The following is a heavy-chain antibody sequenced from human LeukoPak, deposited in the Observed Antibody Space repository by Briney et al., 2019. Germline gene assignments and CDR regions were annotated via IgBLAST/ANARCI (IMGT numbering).Heavy chain of an antibody. Sequence: SQTLSLTCTVSGGSISSGGYYWSWIRQHPGKGLEWIGYIYYSGSTYYNPSLKSRVTISVDTSKNQFSLKLSSVTAADTAVYYCARERRFWSGYYFDYWGQGTLVTVSS. D-gene: IGHD3-3*01. CDR2: IYYSGST. CDR3: ARERRFWSGYYFDY. CDR1: GGSISSGGYY. V-gene: IGHV4-31*03. J-gene: IGHJ4*02.